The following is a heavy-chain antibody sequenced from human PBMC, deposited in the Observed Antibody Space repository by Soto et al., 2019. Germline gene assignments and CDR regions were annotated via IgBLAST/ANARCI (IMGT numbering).Heavy chain of an antibody. V-gene: IGHV3-23*01. D-gene: IGHD4-4*01. Sequence: GGSLRLSCVGSGFTFSSYPMNWVRQAPGKGLAWVSAISGTSDMTYYANSVTGRFTISRDNSKNTLYLQVSSLRVEDTAIYYCAKYRWGATTVTSINWGRGTLVTVSS. CDR2: ISGTSDMT. J-gene: IGHJ1*01. CDR3: AKYRWGATTVTSIN. CDR1: GFTFSSYP.